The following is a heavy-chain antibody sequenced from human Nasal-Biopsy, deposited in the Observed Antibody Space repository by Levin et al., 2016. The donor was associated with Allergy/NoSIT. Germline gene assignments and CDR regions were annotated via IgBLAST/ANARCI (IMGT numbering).Heavy chain of an antibody. CDR1: GFTFSSYG. D-gene: IGHD3-22*01. Sequence: GESLKISCAASGFTFSSYGLHWVRQAPGKGLEWVAVTSFDGRNRYYLDTVEGRFTVSRDNSRNTLYLQMTSLRPEDTAVYYCAKDSGRGSYDRAGYYTPNWFDPWGQGVLVTVSS. CDR2: TSFDGRNR. J-gene: IGHJ5*02. V-gene: IGHV3-30*18. CDR3: AKDSGRGSYDRAGYYTPNWFDP.